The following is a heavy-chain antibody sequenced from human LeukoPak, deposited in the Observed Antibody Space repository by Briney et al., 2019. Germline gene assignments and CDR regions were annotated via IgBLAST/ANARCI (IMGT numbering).Heavy chain of an antibody. D-gene: IGHD2-2*01. CDR1: GGSISRYY. CDR3: AGGYCSSTSCDKSAVDY. Sequence: SETLSLTCTVSGGSISRYYRSWIRQPPGKGLEWSGNIYYSGSTNYNPSLKSRVTISVDTSKNQFSLKLSSVTAADTAVYYCAGGYCSSTSCDKSAVDYWGQGTLVTVSS. V-gene: IGHV4-59*08. J-gene: IGHJ4*02. CDR2: IYYSGST.